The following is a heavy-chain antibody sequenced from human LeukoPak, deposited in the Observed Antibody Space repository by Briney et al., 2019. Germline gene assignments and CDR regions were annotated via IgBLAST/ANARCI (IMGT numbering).Heavy chain of an antibody. CDR3: ARDNYYGSGSYGFDY. J-gene: IGHJ4*02. CDR1: GFTFSDYY. CDR2: INSSGSTI. V-gene: IGHV3-11*01. D-gene: IGHD3-10*01. Sequence: GGSLRLSCAASGFTFSDYYMSWIRQAPGKGLEWVSYINSSGSTIYYADSVKGRFTISRDNAKNSLYLQMNSLRAEDTAVYYCARDNYYGSGSYGFDYWGQGTLVTVSS.